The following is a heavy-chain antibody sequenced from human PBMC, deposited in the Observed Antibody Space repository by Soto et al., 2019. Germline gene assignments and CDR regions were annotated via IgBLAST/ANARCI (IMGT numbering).Heavy chain of an antibody. D-gene: IGHD2-2*01. Sequence: GGSLRLSCEASGFTFSSYWMEWVRQAPGKGLVWVSRIRSDGGTNYADSVKGRFTVSRDNAKNTLYLQMNSLRAEDSAVYYCAREKKTEVTPAPAFMXVWGKGTTVTVSS. V-gene: IGHV3-74*01. J-gene: IGHJ6*03. CDR3: AREKKTEVTPAPAFMXV. CDR1: GFTFSSYW. CDR2: IRSDGGT.